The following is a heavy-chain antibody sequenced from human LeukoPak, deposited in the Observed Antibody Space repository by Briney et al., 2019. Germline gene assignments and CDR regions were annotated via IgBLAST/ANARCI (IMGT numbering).Heavy chain of an antibody. Sequence: SETLSLTCAVYGGSLSTYYWSWIRQTPGKGLEWIGKINHIGSTNYNPSLKSRVTMSVDTSKNQFSLKVNSVTAADSAVYYCARGRMGSGWYPFDYWGQGTLVTVSS. CDR3: ARGRMGSGWYPFDY. J-gene: IGHJ4*02. V-gene: IGHV4-34*01. CDR2: INHIGST. CDR1: GGSLSTYY. D-gene: IGHD6-19*01.